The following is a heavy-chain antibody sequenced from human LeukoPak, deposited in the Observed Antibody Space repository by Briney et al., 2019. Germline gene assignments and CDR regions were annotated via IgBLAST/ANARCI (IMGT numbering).Heavy chain of an antibody. CDR1: GGXISSSSYY. Sequence: PSETLSLTCTVSGGXISSSSYYWSWIRQPPGTGLEWYGYIYYSGSTNYNPSLKSRVTISVDTSKNQFSLKLSSVTAADTAVYYCARVGGYYDSYYFDYWGQGTLVTVSS. V-gene: IGHV4-61*01. CDR2: IYYSGST. D-gene: IGHD3-22*01. CDR3: ARVGGYYDSYYFDY. J-gene: IGHJ4*02.